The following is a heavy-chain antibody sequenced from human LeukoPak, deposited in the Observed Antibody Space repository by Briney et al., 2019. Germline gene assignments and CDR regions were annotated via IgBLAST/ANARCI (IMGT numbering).Heavy chain of an antibody. J-gene: IGHJ4*02. D-gene: IGHD4-23*01. CDR1: GFTFSSYS. V-gene: IGHV3-21*01. CDR3: ARANPTPTGY. CDR2: ISSSRSYI. Sequence: GGSLRLSCEASGFTFSSYSMNWVRQAPGKGLEWVSSISSSRSYIYYADLVKGRFTISRDNAKNSLYLQMNSLRAEDTAVYYCARANPTPTGYWGQGTLVTVSS.